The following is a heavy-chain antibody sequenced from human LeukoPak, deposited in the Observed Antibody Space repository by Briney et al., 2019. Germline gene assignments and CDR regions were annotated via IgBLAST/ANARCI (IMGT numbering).Heavy chain of an antibody. J-gene: IGHJ4*02. D-gene: IGHD3-10*01. V-gene: IGHV3-11*01. CDR1: GFTFSDSY. Sequence: SGGSLRLSCAASGFTFSDSYMSWIRQAPGKGLEWVSYISASGNSIYYADSVKGRFTISRDNAKNSLYLQMNSLRVEDTAVYYCARDLRAGSGSYVGYWGQGTLVTVSS. CDR3: ARDLRAGSGSYVGY. CDR2: ISASGNSI.